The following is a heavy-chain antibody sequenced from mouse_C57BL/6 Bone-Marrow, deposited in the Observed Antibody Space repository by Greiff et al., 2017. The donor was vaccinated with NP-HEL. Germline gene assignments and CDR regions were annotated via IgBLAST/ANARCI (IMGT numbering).Heavy chain of an antibody. V-gene: IGHV1-56*01. CDR1: GYTFTSYW. Sequence: QVQLQQSGPELVRPGASVKISCKAPGYTFTSYWMQWVRQRPGQGLEWIGEIFPGSGSTYYNEKFKGKATLTVDTSSSTAYMQLSSLTSEDSAVYFCAGSWFAYWGQGTLVTVSA. D-gene: IGHD2-2*01. J-gene: IGHJ3*01. CDR3: AGSWFAY. CDR2: IFPGSGST.